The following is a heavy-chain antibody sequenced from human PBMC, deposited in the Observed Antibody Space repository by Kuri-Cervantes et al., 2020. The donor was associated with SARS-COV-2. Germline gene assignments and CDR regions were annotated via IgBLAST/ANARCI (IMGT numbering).Heavy chain of an antibody. J-gene: IGHJ6*03. D-gene: IGHD6-19*01. CDR3: ARLRRHNNGWFATGYYMDV. CDR1: GGSFSNFH. Sequence: GSLRLSCGVYGGSFSNFHWNWVRQPPGKGLEWIGEINYSGTTNYNPSLKSRVTISVDTSKNQFSPNLTSVTAADTAVYYCARLRRHNNGWFATGYYMDVWGKGTTVTVSS. V-gene: IGHV4-34*01. CDR2: INYSGTT.